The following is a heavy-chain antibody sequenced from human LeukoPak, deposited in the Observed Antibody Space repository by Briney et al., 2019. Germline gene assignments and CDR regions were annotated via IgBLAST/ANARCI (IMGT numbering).Heavy chain of an antibody. CDR1: GGSFSGYY. CDR2: INHSGST. D-gene: IGHD3-3*01. V-gene: IGHV4-34*01. J-gene: IGHJ3*02. CDR3: AKRRFLEWLSPHAFDI. Sequence: SETLSLTCGVYGGSFSGYYWSWIRQPPGKGLEWIGEINHSGSTNYNPSLKSRVTISVDTSKNQFSLRLSSVTAADTAIYYCAKRRFLEWLSPHAFDIWGQGTMVTVSS.